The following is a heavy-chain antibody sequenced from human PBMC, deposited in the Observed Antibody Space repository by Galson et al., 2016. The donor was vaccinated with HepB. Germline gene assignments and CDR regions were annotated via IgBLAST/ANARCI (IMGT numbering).Heavy chain of an antibody. D-gene: IGHD3-10*02. CDR2: INGGSGDT. Sequence: SVKVSCKASGYIVTRYVTHWVRQAPGQRLEWMGWINGGSGDTIYSEKFQGRITITRDTIATTAYLELSSLRLEDTAVYYCARGEEPIAYFDVGRRDLDHWGQGAPVTGSS. V-gene: IGHV1-3*01. CDR1: GYIVTRYV. J-gene: IGHJ4*02. CDR3: ARGEEPIAYFDVGRRDLDH.